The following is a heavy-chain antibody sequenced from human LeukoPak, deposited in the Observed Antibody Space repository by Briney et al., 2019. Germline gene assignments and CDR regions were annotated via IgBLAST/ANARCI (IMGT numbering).Heavy chain of an antibody. Sequence: GGSLRLSCAASGFTVSSNYMSWVRQAPGKGLEWVSVIYSGGSIYYADSVKGRFTISRDNSKNTLYLQMNSLRAEDTAVYFCAYYDSSGYYYGRLRYWGQGTPVTVSS. CDR3: AYYDSSGYYYGRLRY. CDR1: GFTVSSNY. V-gene: IGHV3-53*01. J-gene: IGHJ4*02. D-gene: IGHD3-22*01. CDR2: IYSGGSI.